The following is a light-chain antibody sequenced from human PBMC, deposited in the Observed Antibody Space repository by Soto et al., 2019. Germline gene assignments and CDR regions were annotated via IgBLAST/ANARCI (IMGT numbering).Light chain of an antibody. CDR2: DAS. CDR3: QRPRTSPVT. J-gene: IGKJ5*01. Sequence: EIVLTQSPATLSLSPGERATLSCRASQSVSRYLAWYQQKPGQAPRLLIYDASNRATGIPARFSGSGSGTDFARTISRLELEECALYICQRPRTSPVTSAHGTRLEIK. CDR1: QSVSRY. V-gene: IGKV3-11*01.